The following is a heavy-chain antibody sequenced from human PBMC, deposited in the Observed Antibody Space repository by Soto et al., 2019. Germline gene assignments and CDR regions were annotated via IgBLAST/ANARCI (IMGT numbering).Heavy chain of an antibody. D-gene: IGHD3-10*01. CDR1: GFTFSSYG. Sequence: QVQLVESGGGVVQPGRSLRLSCAASGFTFSSYGMHWVRQAPGKGLEWVAVIWYDGSNKYYADSVKGRFTISRDNSKNTLYLQMNSLRAEDTAFYYCARVRARLLWFGEFTDYWGQGTLVTDSS. V-gene: IGHV3-33*01. J-gene: IGHJ4*02. CDR3: ARVRARLLWFGEFTDY. CDR2: IWYDGSNK.